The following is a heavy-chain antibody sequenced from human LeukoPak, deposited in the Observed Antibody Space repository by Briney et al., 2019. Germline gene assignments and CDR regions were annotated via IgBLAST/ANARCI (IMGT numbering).Heavy chain of an antibody. Sequence: ASVKVSCKASGYTFTGYYMHWVRQAPGQGLEWMGWINPNSGGTNYAQKFQGRVTMTRDTSISTAYMELSRLRSDDTAVYYCARDADCYDSSGYYAGYFDYWGQGTLVTVSS. V-gene: IGHV1-2*02. CDR2: INPNSGGT. J-gene: IGHJ4*02. D-gene: IGHD3-22*01. CDR1: GYTFTGYY. CDR3: ARDADCYDSSGYYAGYFDY.